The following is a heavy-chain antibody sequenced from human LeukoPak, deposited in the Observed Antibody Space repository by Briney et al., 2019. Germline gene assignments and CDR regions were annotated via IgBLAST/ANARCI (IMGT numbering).Heavy chain of an antibody. Sequence: GASAKVSCKASGYTFTSYDINWVRQATGQGLEWMGWMNPNSGNTGYAQKFQGRVTITRNTSISTAYMELSSLRSEDTAVYYCARGSYFRWFDPWGQGTLVTVSS. CDR2: MNPNSGNT. D-gene: IGHD5-18*01. CDR3: ARGSYFRWFDP. J-gene: IGHJ5*02. CDR1: GYTFTSYD. V-gene: IGHV1-8*03.